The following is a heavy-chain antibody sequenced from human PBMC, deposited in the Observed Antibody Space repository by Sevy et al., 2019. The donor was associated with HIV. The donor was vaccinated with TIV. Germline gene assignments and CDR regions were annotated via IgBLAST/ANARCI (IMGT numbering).Heavy chain of an antibody. CDR2: IYYSGST. J-gene: IGHJ5*02. V-gene: IGHV4-59*13. CDR3: ARSGFLEWAGSTRGPRNWFDP. D-gene: IGHD3-3*01. CDR1: GGSMRNFY. Sequence: SETLSLTCSVSGGSMRNFYWSWIRQPPGKGLEWIGNIYYSGSTNYNPSLKSRVTMSVDTSKNQVSLKLSSVTAADTAVYYCARSGFLEWAGSTRGPRNWFDPWGQGTLVTVSS.